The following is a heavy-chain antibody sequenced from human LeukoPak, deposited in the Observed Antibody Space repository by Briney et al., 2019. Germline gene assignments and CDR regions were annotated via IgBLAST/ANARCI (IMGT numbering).Heavy chain of an antibody. V-gene: IGHV3-66*01. CDR2: MLSGGTT. CDR1: GFTDGSSY. D-gene: IGHD5-24*01. J-gene: IGHJ2*01. Sequence: GGALRLSCAASGFTDGSSYMNWVRQAPGKGLEWVSVMLSGGTTYYAASVRGRFTISRDYSENTLYLTMNNLRAEDTAVYYCASPAAEMTAINGWYFDVWGRGTLVTV. CDR3: ASPAAEMTAINGWYFDV.